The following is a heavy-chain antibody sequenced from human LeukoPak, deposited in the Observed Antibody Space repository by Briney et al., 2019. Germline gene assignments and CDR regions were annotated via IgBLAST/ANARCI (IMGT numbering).Heavy chain of an antibody. Sequence: PSETLSLTCTVSGGSISSYYWSWIREPPGRGLEWIGYIYYSGSTNYNPSLKSRVTISVDTSKNQFSLKLSSVTAADTAVYYCARGVVIAPQTFDYWGQGTLVTVSS. D-gene: IGHD2-21*01. CDR3: ARGVVIAPQTFDY. CDR1: GGSISSYY. J-gene: IGHJ4*02. V-gene: IGHV4-59*01. CDR2: IYYSGST.